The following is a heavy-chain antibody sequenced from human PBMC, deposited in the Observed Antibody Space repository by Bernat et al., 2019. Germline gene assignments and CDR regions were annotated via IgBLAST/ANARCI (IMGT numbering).Heavy chain of an antibody. D-gene: IGHD6-6*01. CDR3: AGSRQYSSSSGYYYGMDV. CDR1: GYTFTGYY. Sequence: QVQLVQSGAEVKKPGASVKVSCKASGYTFTGYYMHWVRQAPGQGLEWMGWINPNSGGTNYAQKFQGWVTMTRDTSISTAYMELSRLRSDDTAVYYCAGSRQYSSSSGYYYGMDVWGQGTTVTVSS. J-gene: IGHJ6*02. V-gene: IGHV1-2*04. CDR2: INPNSGGT.